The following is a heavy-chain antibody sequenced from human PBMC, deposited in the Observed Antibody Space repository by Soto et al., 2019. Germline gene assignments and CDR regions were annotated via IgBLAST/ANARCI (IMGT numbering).Heavy chain of an antibody. CDR2: IYSGGST. CDR1: GLTVSSKY. J-gene: IGHJ6*04. CDR3: ARVSLSSLSTPDDLKDV. V-gene: IGHV3-53*04. Sequence: PGGSLRLSCAASGLTVSSKYMSWVRQAPGKGLEWVSVIYSGGSTYYADSVKGRFTISRHNSKNTLYLQMNSLRAEDTAVYYCARVSLSSLSTPDDLKDVCGKGTTVTVSS. D-gene: IGHD1-1*01.